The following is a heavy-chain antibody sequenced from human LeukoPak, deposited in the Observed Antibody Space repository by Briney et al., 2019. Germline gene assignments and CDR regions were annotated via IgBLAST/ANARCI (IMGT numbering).Heavy chain of an antibody. CDR1: GFTFNQHS. J-gene: IGHJ4*02. CDR3: ARASWGYDFDS. Sequence: GGSLRLSCIASGFTFNQHSMSWVRQAPVKGLEWVASIRPDGSAVFYVDSVKGRFTFSRDNAKNSLDLQMNSLRAEDTAVYYCARASWGYDFDSWGLGTLVAVSS. CDR2: IRPDGSAV. V-gene: IGHV3-7*03. D-gene: IGHD7-27*01.